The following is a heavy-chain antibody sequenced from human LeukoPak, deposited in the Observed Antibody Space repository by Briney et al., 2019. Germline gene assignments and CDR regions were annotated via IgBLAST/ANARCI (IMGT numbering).Heavy chain of an antibody. J-gene: IGHJ4*02. CDR1: GVTLSNYA. V-gene: IGHV3-30*04. CDR3: ATEYGDYEPIDY. D-gene: IGHD4-17*01. Sequence: GGSLRLSCTASGVTLSNYAMHWVRRPPGRGLEWVAVISFDGTNKYYGDSVEGRFSVSRDNSKNTLYLQMNSLRPDDTAMYYFATEYGDYEPIDYWGQGTLVTVSS. CDR2: ISFDGTNK.